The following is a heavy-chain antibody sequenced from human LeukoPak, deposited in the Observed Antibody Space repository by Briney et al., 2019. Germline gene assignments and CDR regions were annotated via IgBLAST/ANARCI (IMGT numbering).Heavy chain of an antibody. CDR3: ATTYYDILTGRGYYFDY. D-gene: IGHD3-9*01. CDR1: GGSFSGYY. J-gene: IGHJ4*02. Sequence: SETLSLTCAVYGGSFSGYYWSWIRQPPGKGLEWIGEINHSGSTNYNPSLKSRVTISVDTSKNQFSLKLSSVTAADTAVYYCATTYYDILTGRGYYFDYWGQRTLATVSS. CDR2: INHSGST. V-gene: IGHV4-34*01.